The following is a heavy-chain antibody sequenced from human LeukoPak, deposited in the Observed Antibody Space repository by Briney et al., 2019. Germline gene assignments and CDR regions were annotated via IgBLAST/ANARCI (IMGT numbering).Heavy chain of an antibody. D-gene: IGHD3-22*01. J-gene: IGHJ4*02. Sequence: QTGGSLRLSCAASGFTFGIYWMHWVRQDPVEGLVWVSRINGDGRTTNYADSVKGRFTISRDNTKNTLYLQMNSLRAEDTAVYYCVSYANYDVGHYYPAYWGQGTLVTVSS. V-gene: IGHV3-74*01. CDR1: GFTFGIYW. CDR2: INGDGRTT. CDR3: VSYANYDVGHYYPAY.